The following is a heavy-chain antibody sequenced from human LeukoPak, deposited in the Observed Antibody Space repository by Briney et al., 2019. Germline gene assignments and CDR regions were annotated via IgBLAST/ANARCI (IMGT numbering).Heavy chain of an antibody. Sequence: PGGSLRLSCAASGITLSSYAMNWVRQAPGKGLEWVSSISESGAGTYYADSVKGRSTISRDNSKNTLYLQMNSLRAEDTDVYYCAKMARNYYDSSGPLDYWGQGTLVTVSS. CDR2: ISESGAGT. CDR3: AKMARNYYDSSGPLDY. CDR1: GITLSSYA. J-gene: IGHJ4*02. V-gene: IGHV3-23*01. D-gene: IGHD3-22*01.